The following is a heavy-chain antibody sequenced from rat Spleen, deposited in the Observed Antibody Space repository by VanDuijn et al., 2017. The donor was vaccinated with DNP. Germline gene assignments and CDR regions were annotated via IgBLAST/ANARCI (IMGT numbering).Heavy chain of an antibody. V-gene: IGHV4-2*01. CDR2: INKDSSTM. Sequence: EVKLVESGGGLVQPGRSLKLSCAASGFNLNDYWMGWVRQAPGKGLEWIGEINKDSSTMNYTPSLKYKFTISRDNAQNTLYLKMSKLGYEDTAIYYCARLGWHGWFAYWGQGTLVTVSS. J-gene: IGHJ3*01. CDR3: ARLGWHGWFAY. D-gene: IGHD1-11*01. CDR1: GFNLNDYW.